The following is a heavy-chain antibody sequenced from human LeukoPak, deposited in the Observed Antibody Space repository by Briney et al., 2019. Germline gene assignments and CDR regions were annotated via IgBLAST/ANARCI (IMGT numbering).Heavy chain of an antibody. Sequence: SETLSLTCTVSGVSISSGGYYWSWLRQHPGKGLEWIGYIYYSGSTYYNPSLKSRVTISVDTSKNQFSLKLSSVTAADTAVYYCARWPETYYYDSSGYFDYWGQGTLVTVSS. V-gene: IGHV4-31*03. CDR3: ARWPETYYYDSSGYFDY. CDR1: GVSISSGGYY. J-gene: IGHJ4*02. CDR2: IYYSGST. D-gene: IGHD3-22*01.